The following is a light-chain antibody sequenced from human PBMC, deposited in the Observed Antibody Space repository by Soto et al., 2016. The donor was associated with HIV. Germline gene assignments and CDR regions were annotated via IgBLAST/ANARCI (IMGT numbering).Light chain of an antibody. CDR2: VAS. J-gene: IGKJ4*01. CDR3: QQYYNIPIT. Sequence: DIQLTQSPSSLSASIGDRVTITCRASQAIGNSLAWYQQKPGKAPKVLVYVASRLESGVPSRFSGSGSWTDYTLTISSLQPEDSATYYCQQYYNIPITFGGGTKVEIK. V-gene: IGKV1-NL1*01. CDR1: QAIGNS.